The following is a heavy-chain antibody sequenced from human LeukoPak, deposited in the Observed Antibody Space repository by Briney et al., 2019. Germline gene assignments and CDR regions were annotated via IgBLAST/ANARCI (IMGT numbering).Heavy chain of an antibody. CDR1: GFIFSDFS. CDR3: ARGDGSSWSPGSY. D-gene: IGHD6-13*01. J-gene: IGHJ4*02. V-gene: IGHV3-21*01. Sequence: GGSLRLSCAASGFIFSDFSISWVRQAPGKGLEWVSSISSSSSYIYYADSVKGRFTISRDNAKNSLYLQMNSLRAEDTAVYYCARGDGSSWSPGSYWGQGTLVTVSS. CDR2: ISSSSSYI.